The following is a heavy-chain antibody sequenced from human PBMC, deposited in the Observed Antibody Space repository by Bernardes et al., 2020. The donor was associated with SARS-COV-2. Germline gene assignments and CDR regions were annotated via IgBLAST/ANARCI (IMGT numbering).Heavy chain of an antibody. CDR2: IHFDGSPT. D-gene: IGHD5-12*01. J-gene: IGHJ4*02. V-gene: IGHV3-74*01. CDR3: VRGTAGGYGIFDS. Sequence: GYLILSCIASGFNFISYWMHWVRQVPGKGLEWVSRIHFDGSPTYYADSVKGRFTISRDNAKNMLFLQMDSLRVEDTALYYCVRGTAGGYGIFDSWGQGSLVIVSS. CDR1: GFNFISYW.